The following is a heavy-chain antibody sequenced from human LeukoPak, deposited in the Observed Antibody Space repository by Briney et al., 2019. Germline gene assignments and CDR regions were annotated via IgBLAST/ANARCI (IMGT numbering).Heavy chain of an antibody. Sequence: GGALRPSCAASGFTFSTYAMTWVRQAPGKGLEWASGISAGGDRTYYADSVKVRFTISRDNSKNTLYLQMNSLRAEDAAEYYCARSTVGTSCCTAVDYWGQGTLVTVSS. CDR1: GFTFSTYA. CDR3: ARSTVGTSCCTAVDY. D-gene: IGHD1-26*01. CDR2: ISAGGDRT. V-gene: IGHV3-23*01. J-gene: IGHJ4*02.